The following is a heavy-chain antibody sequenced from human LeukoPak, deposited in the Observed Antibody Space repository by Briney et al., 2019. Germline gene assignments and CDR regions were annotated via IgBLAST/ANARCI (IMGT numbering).Heavy chain of an antibody. D-gene: IGHD3-22*01. V-gene: IGHV4-34*01. CDR3: ARASARYYYDSSGYSDY. J-gene: IGHJ4*02. Sequence: SETLSLTCAIYGGSFSGYYWSWIRQPPGKGLEWIGEINHSESTNYNPSLKSRVTISVDTSKNQFSLNLSSVTAADTAVYYCARASARYYYDSSGYSDYWGQGTLVTVSS. CDR2: INHSEST. CDR1: GGSFSGYY.